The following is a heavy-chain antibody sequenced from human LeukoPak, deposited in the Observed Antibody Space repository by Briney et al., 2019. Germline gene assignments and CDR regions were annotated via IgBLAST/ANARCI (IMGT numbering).Heavy chain of an antibody. D-gene: IGHD3-22*01. V-gene: IGHV1-2*06. CDR2: INPNSGGT. J-gene: IGHJ4*02. CDR1: GYTFTDYY. CDR3: ALYYYDSRGYYPY. Sequence: ASAKVSCKASGYTFTDYYMHWIRQAPGQGLEWMGRINPNSGGTNHAQKFQGRVTMTRDTSISTAYMELSRLRSDDTAVYYCALYYYDSRGYYPYWGQGTLVTVSS.